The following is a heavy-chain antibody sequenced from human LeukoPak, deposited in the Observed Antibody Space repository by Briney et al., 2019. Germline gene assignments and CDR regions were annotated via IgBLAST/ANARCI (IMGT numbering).Heavy chain of an antibody. CDR1: GFTVSSNY. CDR3: ARVGDYYGSGSIDY. D-gene: IGHD3-10*01. V-gene: IGHV3-66*01. J-gene: IGHJ4*02. Sequence: EGSLRLSCAASGFTVSSNYMSWVRQAPGKGLEWVSVIYSGGSTYYADSVKGRFTISRDNSKNTLYLQMNSLRAEDTAVYYCARVGDYYGSGSIDYWGQGTLVTVSS. CDR2: IYSGGST.